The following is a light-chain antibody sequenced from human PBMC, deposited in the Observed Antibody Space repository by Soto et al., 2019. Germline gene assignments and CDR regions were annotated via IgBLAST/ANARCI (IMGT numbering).Light chain of an antibody. Sequence: EVVLTQSPGTLSLSPGERATISCGASQTLGSSYLDWYQQKPGQAPRLIIFGTSNRATGIPDRFSGGGSGTDFTLTISRLEPEDFAVYYCQQYNRTPYTFGQGTKLELK. J-gene: IGKJ2*01. CDR1: QTLGSSY. V-gene: IGKV3-20*01. CDR3: QQYNRTPYT. CDR2: GTS.